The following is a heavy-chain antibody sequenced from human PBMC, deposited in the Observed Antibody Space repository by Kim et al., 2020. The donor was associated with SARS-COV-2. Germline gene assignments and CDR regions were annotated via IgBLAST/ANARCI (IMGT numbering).Heavy chain of an antibody. Sequence: GGSLRLSCAASGFTFSSYGMHWVRQAPGKGLEWVAVISYDGSNKYYADSVKGRFTISRDNSKNTLYLQMNSLRAEDTAVYYCAKDRGPAAPLSVAAFDYWGPGTLVTVSS. CDR3: AKDRGPAAPLSVAAFDY. CDR1: GFTFSSYG. V-gene: IGHV3-30*18. CDR2: ISYDGSNK. J-gene: IGHJ4*02. D-gene: IGHD2-2*01.